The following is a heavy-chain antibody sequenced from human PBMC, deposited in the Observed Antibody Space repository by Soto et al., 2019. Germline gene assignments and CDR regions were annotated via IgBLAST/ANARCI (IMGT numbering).Heavy chain of an antibody. J-gene: IGHJ4*02. CDR3: ATSEYSSNWYYFDY. D-gene: IGHD6-13*01. Sequence: QVQLVESGGGVVQPGRSLRLSCVASGFTFSNYGMHWVRQGPGKGLEWVAVISYDGSNKYYADSVRGRFTISRDNSKNTLYLQMNSLRAEDTAVYYCATSEYSSNWYYFDYWGQGTLVTVSS. CDR1: GFTFSNYG. V-gene: IGHV3-30*03. CDR2: ISYDGSNK.